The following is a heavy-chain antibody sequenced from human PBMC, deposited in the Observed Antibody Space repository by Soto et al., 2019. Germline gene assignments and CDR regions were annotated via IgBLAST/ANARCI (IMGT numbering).Heavy chain of an antibody. CDR1: GYSFTSYC. CDR2: IYPGDSDT. V-gene: IGHV5-51*01. D-gene: IGHD3-10*01. Sequence: GESLKISCKGSGYSFTSYCIGWVRQMPGKGLEWMGIIYPGDSDTRYSPSFQGQVTISADKSISTAYLQWSSLKASDTAMYYCARIQTYGSSIVGMDVWGQGTTVTVSS. J-gene: IGHJ6*02. CDR3: ARIQTYGSSIVGMDV.